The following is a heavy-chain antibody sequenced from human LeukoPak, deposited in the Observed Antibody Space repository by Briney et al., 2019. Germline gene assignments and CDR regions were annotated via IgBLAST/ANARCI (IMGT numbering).Heavy chain of an antibody. D-gene: IGHD1/OR15-1a*01. J-gene: IGHJ4*02. V-gene: IGHV3-23*01. Sequence: GGSLRLSCAASGFTFSSYIMTWVRQAPGKGLEWVSAISPSGGSTFYADSVRGRFTISRDNSKNTLHLQMSSLRAEDTAVYYCSKRGTNGGPFDYWGQGTLVTFSS. CDR2: ISPSGGST. CDR3: SKRGTNGGPFDY. CDR1: GFTFSSYI.